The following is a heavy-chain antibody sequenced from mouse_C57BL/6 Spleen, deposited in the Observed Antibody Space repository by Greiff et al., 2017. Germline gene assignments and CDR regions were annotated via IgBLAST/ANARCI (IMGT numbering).Heavy chain of an antibody. J-gene: IGHJ1*03. Sequence: EVQLQQSGPELVKPGASVKISCKASGYSFTGYYMHWVKQSSEKSLEWIGEINPSTGGTSYNQKFKGKATLTVDKSSSTAYMQLKSLTSEDSAVYYCARFYYYGSSPYWYFDVWGTGTTVTVSS. CDR1: GYSFTGYY. CDR2: INPSTGGT. CDR3: ARFYYYGSSPYWYFDV. V-gene: IGHV1-43*01. D-gene: IGHD1-1*01.